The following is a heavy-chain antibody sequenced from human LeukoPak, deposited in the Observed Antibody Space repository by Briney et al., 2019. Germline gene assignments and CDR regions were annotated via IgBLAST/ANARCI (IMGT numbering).Heavy chain of an antibody. CDR1: GFAFSSYS. CDR2: ISSGSSYI. Sequence: GGSLRLSCAASGFAFSSYSMNWVRQAPGKGLEWVSSISSGSSYIYYADSVKGRFTISRDNAKNSLYLQMNSLRADDTAVYYCARDMTTVTTIDYWGQGTLVTVSS. V-gene: IGHV3-21*01. D-gene: IGHD4-17*01. CDR3: ARDMTTVTTIDY. J-gene: IGHJ4*02.